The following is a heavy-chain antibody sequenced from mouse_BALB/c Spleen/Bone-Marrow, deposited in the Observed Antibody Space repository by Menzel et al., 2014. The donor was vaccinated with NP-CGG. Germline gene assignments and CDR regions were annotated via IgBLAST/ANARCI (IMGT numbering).Heavy chain of an antibody. Sequence: VQLQDSGAELVKPGASVKLSCTASGFNIKDTYMHWVKQRPEQGLEWIGRIDPANGNTKYDPKFQCKATITADTSSNTAYLQLSSLTSEDTAVYYCARNYGDGKSFAYWGQGTLVTVSA. CDR1: GFNIKDTY. J-gene: IGHJ3*01. V-gene: IGHV14-3*02. CDR3: ARNYGDGKSFAY. D-gene: IGHD2-13*01. CDR2: IDPANGNT.